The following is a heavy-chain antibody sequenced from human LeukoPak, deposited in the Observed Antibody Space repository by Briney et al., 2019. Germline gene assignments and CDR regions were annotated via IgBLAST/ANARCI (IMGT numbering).Heavy chain of an antibody. J-gene: IGHJ6*02. V-gene: IGHV3-30*18. Sequence: GGSLRLSCAASGFTFSDYDIHWVRQAAGQGLEWVAVISYDGSNKYYADSVKGRSTISRDNSKNTLSLQMNSLRAEDTAVYYCAKDDYGMDVWGQGTTVTVSS. CDR2: ISYDGSNK. CDR3: AKDDYGMDV. CDR1: GFTFSDYD.